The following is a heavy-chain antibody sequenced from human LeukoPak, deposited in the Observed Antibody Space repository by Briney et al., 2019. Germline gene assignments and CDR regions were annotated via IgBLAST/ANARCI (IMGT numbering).Heavy chain of an antibody. CDR1: GVSFRGYY. CDR2: INHGGST. Sequence: SEALSLTCAVYGVSFRGYYWSWIRQSPGKGLEWIREINHGGSTNYNSSLKSRVTMSVDTSKSQFSLELRSVTAADTALYYCAKVYSSSSRDAFDVWGPGTMVVVSS. CDR3: AKVYSSSSRDAFDV. D-gene: IGHD6-6*01. V-gene: IGHV4-34*01. J-gene: IGHJ3*01.